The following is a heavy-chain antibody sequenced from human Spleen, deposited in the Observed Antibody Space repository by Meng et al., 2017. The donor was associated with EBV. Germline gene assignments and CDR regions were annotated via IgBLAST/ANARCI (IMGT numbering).Heavy chain of an antibody. Sequence: QEQLVGSGGGVVQPGRSLRLSCAASGFIFSAYGFHWVRQAPGKGPEWVAIIPSDATHNKYYADSVKGRFTISRDNSKNTLYLQMNSLKIEDTAVYYCAKDLSGRFDPWGQGTLVTVSS. CDR1: GFIFSAYG. J-gene: IGHJ5*02. D-gene: IGHD1-14*01. CDR2: IPSDATHNK. V-gene: IGHV3-30*18. CDR3: AKDLSGRFDP.